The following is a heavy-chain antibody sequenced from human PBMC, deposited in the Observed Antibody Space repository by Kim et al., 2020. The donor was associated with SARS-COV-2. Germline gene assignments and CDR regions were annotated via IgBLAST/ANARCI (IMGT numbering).Heavy chain of an antibody. Sequence: KSRVTISVDTSTNQFSLKLSSVTAADTAVYYCARRLNRITMLRSIKGWFDPWGQGTLVTVSS. V-gene: IGHV4-34*01. D-gene: IGHD3-10*01. J-gene: IGHJ5*02. CDR3: ARRLNRITMLRSIKGWFDP.